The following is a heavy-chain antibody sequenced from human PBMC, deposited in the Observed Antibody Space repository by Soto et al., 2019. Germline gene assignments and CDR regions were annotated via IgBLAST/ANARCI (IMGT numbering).Heavy chain of an antibody. CDR2: IYYSGST. D-gene: IGHD3-10*01. J-gene: IGHJ4*02. CDR1: GGSISSSSYY. CDR3: ATLWFGEGNY. V-gene: IGHV4-39*01. Sequence: QLQLQESGPGLVKPSETLSLTCTISGGSISSSSYYWGWIRQPPGKGLEWIGSIYYSGSTYYNPSLKSRVTISVDPSKNQFSLKLSSVTAADTAVYYCATLWFGEGNYWGQGTLVTVSS.